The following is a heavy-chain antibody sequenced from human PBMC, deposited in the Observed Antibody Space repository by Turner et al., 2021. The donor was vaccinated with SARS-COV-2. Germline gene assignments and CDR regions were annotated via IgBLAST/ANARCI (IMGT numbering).Heavy chain of an antibody. CDR3: VFYGSTAAY. D-gene: IGHD4-17*01. V-gene: IGHV3-64D*06. J-gene: IGHJ4*02. CDR1: GFTFSTYA. Sequence: EVQLVASGGGLVQPGGSRRLSCSASGFTFSTYAMHWVRQAPGKGLEYLSVVSSNGDFTYYSDSVKGRFIISRDNSENTLYLQMSSLRPADTAVYYCVFYGSTAAYWGQGTLVSVSS. CDR2: VSSNGDFT.